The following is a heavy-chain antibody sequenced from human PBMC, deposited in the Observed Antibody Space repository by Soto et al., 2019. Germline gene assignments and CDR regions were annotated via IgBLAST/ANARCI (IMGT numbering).Heavy chain of an antibody. CDR1: GDSVSSDSAG. V-gene: IGHV6-1*01. J-gene: IGHJ6*02. CDR2: TYYKSKWNN. Sequence: PSQTLSLPCVISGDSVSSDSAGWNWSRQSPSRGLEWLGRTYYKSKWNNDYALSVKSRITINPDTSKNQFSLHLYSVTPEDTAVYYCTGITWFRGMDVWDQGTPVTVSS. D-gene: IGHD3-10*01. CDR3: TGITWFRGMDV.